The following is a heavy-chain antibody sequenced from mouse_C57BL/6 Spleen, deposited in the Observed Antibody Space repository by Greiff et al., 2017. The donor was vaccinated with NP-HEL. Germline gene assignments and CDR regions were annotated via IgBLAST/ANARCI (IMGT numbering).Heavy chain of an antibody. V-gene: IGHV3-6*01. Sequence: EVQLQQSGPGLVKPSQSLSLTCSVTGYSITSGYYWNWIRQFPGNKLEWMGYISYDGSNNYNPSLKNRISITRDTSKNQFFLKLNSVTTENTATYYCARGEDYYGSSYWGQGTTLTVSS. CDR2: ISYDGSN. D-gene: IGHD1-1*01. CDR1: GYSITSGYY. J-gene: IGHJ2*01. CDR3: ARGEDYYGSSY.